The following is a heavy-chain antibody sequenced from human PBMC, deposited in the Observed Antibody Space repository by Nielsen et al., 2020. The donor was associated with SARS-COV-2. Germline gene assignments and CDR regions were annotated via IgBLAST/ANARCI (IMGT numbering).Heavy chain of an antibody. Sequence: SVKVSCKASGGTFSSHAISWVRQAPGQGLEWMGGIIPIFGTANYSQKFQGRVTITADESTTTAYMELSSLRSEDTAVYYCARGDVDTAMVGFMGQEYYYYGMDVWGQGTTVTVSS. CDR2: IIPIFGTA. D-gene: IGHD5-18*01. V-gene: IGHV1-69*13. CDR3: ARGDVDTAMVGFMGQEYYYYGMDV. CDR1: GGTFSSHA. J-gene: IGHJ6*02.